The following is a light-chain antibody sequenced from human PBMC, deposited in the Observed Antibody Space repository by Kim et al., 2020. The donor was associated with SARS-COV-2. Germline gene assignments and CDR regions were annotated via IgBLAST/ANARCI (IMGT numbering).Light chain of an antibody. CDR2: EVS. Sequence: QSDLTQPASVSGSPGQSITISCTGTSSDVGSYNLVSWYQQHPGKAPKLMIYEVSRRPSGVSNRFSGSKSGNTASLTISGLQAEDEADYYCCSYVVFGGGTQLTVL. CDR3: CSYVV. CDR1: SSDVGSYNL. J-gene: IGLJ2*01. V-gene: IGLV2-23*02.